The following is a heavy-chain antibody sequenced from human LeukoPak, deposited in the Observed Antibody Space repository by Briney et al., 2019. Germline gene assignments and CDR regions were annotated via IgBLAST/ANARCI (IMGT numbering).Heavy chain of an antibody. D-gene: IGHD5-18*01. Sequence: TSETLSLTCTVSGGSISSSTYYWAWIRQPPGKGLEWIGGIYYTGSTYSTPSLKSRATISVDTSKNQFPLRLTSVTAADTAVYYCARLGDSAMVRYFDYWGQGTLVTVSS. J-gene: IGHJ4*02. CDR3: ARLGDSAMVRYFDY. CDR2: IYYTGST. V-gene: IGHV4-39*01. CDR1: GGSISSSTYY.